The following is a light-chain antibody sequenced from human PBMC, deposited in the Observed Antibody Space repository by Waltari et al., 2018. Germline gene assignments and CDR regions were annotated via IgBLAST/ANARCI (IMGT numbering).Light chain of an antibody. CDR2: DAS. Sequence: EIVLTQSPATLSLSPGASATLSCRASQSVGTYLAWYQQKPGQAPRLLSYDASHRATGIPDRFRGSGSGTDFTLTISSLEPEDFALYYCQQRSSWTPHTFGQGARLEIK. CDR3: QQRSSWTPHT. CDR1: QSVGTY. V-gene: IGKV3-11*01. J-gene: IGKJ2*01.